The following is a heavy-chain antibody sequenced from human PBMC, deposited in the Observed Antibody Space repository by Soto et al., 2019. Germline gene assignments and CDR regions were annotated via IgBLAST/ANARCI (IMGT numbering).Heavy chain of an antibody. CDR3: AKALRPSLNFFYYMEV. J-gene: IGHJ6*03. Sequence: EVQLLESGGGLVQPGGSLSLSCVVSGFTFGSYAMSWVRQAPEKGPEWVAILGGNGFTTYYADSVKGRFTISGDKSKSTLFLQMNSLRADDTGVYYCAKALRPSLNFFYYMEVWGRGTAVTVSS. V-gene: IGHV3-23*01. CDR2: LGGNGFTT. D-gene: IGHD2-2*01. CDR1: GFTFGSYA.